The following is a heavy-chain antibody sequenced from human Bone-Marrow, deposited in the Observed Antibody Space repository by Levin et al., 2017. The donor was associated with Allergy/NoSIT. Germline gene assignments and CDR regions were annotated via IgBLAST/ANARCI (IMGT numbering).Heavy chain of an antibody. CDR3: VKGGYSSSWLLGA. Sequence: GGSLRLSCAASGFSFDDYAMHWVRQAPGKGLEWVSGISWNSATVGYADSVKGRFTIDRDNAKKSLYLQMNSLRAEDTAFYYCVKGGYSSSWLLGAWGQGTLVTVSS. J-gene: IGHJ5*02. D-gene: IGHD6-13*01. V-gene: IGHV3-9*01. CDR2: ISWNSATV. CDR1: GFSFDDYA.